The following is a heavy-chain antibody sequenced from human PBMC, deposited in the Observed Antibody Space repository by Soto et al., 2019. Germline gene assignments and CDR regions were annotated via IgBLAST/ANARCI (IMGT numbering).Heavy chain of an antibody. J-gene: IGHJ4*02. V-gene: IGHV3-20*04. CDR1: GFTFDDYG. D-gene: IGHD1-26*01. CDR2: VNWNGGST. CDR3: VRGASLNFDY. Sequence: EVQLVESGGGVLRPGGSLRLSCAASGFTFDDYGMSWARQAPGKGLEWVSGVNWNGGSTGYADSVKGRYTISRDNAKNSLYLQMNSLRAEDTAFYYCVRGASLNFDYWGQGTLVTVSS.